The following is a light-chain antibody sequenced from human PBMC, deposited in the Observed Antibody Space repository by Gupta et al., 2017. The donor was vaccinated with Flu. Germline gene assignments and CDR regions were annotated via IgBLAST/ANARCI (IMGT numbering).Light chain of an antibody. CDR1: QSLVHRNGNTY. CDR2: RVS. J-gene: IGKJ1*01. V-gene: IGKV2-30*02. CDR3: MQGKPLKT. Sequence: DVVLTQSPLSLPVIFGQPASISCRSSQSLVHRNGNTYLTWFQQRPGQSPRRIIYRVSNRDSGVPDRFSGSGEGNDFTLKSSRGEDEDVGVYYCMQGKPLKTFGQGTKVEIK.